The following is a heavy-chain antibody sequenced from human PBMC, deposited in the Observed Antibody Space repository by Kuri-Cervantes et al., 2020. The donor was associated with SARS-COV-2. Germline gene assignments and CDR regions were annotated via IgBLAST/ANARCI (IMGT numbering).Heavy chain of an antibody. CDR3: ARCLAAAGSPPPAYYYYMDV. CDR1: GGSISSYY. V-gene: IGHV4-4*07. D-gene: IGHD6-13*01. Sequence: GSLRLSCTVSGGSISSYYWSWIRQPAGKGLEWIGRIYTSGSTNYNPSLKSRVTMSVDTSKNQFSLKLSSVTAADTAVYYYARCLAAAGSPPPAYYYYMDVWGKGTTVTVSS. CDR2: IYTSGST. J-gene: IGHJ6*03.